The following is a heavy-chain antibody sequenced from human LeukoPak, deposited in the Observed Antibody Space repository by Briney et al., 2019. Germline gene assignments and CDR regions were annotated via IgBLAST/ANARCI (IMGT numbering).Heavy chain of an antibody. D-gene: IGHD2-15*01. V-gene: IGHV3-30*18. Sequence: GGSLRLSCAASEFTFSSYGMHWVRQAPGKGLEWVAVASYDGSNKYYADSVKGRFTISRDNSKNTLYLQMDSLRAEDTAVYYCAKDLSGLRSCPIRRCYCAMDVWGQGTTVTVSS. CDR1: EFTFSSYG. CDR3: AKDLSGLRSCPIRRCYCAMDV. J-gene: IGHJ6*02. CDR2: ASYDGSNK.